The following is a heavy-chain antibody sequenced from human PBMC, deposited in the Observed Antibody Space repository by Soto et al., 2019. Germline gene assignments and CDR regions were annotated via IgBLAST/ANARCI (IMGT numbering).Heavy chain of an antibody. CDR2: ISDTGGT. Sequence: GGSLRLSCAASGFTFSSYSMNWVRQAPGKGLEWVSSISDTGGTFYADSVKGRFTVSRDKSKNTLYLQMNSLRAEDTAVYYCAKRVAYSSSSAYFDYWGQGALVTVSS. J-gene: IGHJ4*02. V-gene: IGHV3-23*01. D-gene: IGHD6-6*01. CDR3: AKRVAYSSSSAYFDY. CDR1: GFTFSSYS.